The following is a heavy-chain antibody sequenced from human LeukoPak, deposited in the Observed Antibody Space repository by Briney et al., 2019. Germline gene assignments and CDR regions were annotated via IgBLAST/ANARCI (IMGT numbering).Heavy chain of an antibody. V-gene: IGHV3-23*01. J-gene: IGHJ4*02. CDR1: GFTFSSYA. CDR3: AKDFRIGYSAHFDY. D-gene: IGHD2-21*01. CDR2: IYENGGTT. Sequence: PGRSLRLSCAASGFTFSSYAVHWVRQAPEKGLEFVSGIYENGGTTYYADSVKGRFSISRDNSKNTLYLQMDSLRGEDTAVYYCAKDFRIGYSAHFDYWGQGALVTVSS.